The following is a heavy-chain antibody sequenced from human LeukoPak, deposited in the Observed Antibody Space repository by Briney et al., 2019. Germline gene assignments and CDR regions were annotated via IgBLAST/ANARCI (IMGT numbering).Heavy chain of an antibody. V-gene: IGHV4-28*01. CDR3: ARYIEAAGTGFFDY. CDR2: IYYSGST. CDR1: GFSISTGNW. D-gene: IGHD6-13*01. Sequence: SETLSLTCAVSGFSISTGNWWGWIRQPPGKGLEWIGYIYYSGSTYYNTSLKSRLTMSVDTPKNQFSLKLSSVTAVDTAVYYCARYIEAAGTGFFDYWGQGTLVTASS. J-gene: IGHJ4*02.